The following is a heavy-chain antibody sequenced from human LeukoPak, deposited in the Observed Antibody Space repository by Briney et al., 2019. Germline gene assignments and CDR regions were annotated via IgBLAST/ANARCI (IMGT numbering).Heavy chain of an antibody. CDR3: AREYSASEH. J-gene: IGHJ1*01. V-gene: IGHV1-2*02. CDR2: IDPYTGNT. D-gene: IGHD5-12*01. Sequence: GASVKLSSKASPYTLTGYYMHLVRHAPGQGLEWMSWIDPYTGNTNYAQKFQGRLTVTRDTSISTIYMELSWMTSDDTAMYYCAREYSASEHWGQGTLVTVSS. CDR1: PYTLTGYY.